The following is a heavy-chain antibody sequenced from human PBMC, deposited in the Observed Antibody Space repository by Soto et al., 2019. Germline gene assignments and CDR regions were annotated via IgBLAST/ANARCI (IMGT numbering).Heavy chain of an antibody. CDR2: INPSGGST. V-gene: IGHV1-46*01. Sequence: GASVKVSCKASGYTFTSYYMHWVRQAPGQGLEWMGIINPSGGSTSYAQKFQGRVTVTRDTSTSTVYMELSSLRSEDTAVYYCARDPLYQYYYDSSGSHFDYWGQGTLVTVSS. CDR3: ARDPLYQYYYDSSGSHFDY. D-gene: IGHD3-22*01. CDR1: GYTFTSYY. J-gene: IGHJ4*02.